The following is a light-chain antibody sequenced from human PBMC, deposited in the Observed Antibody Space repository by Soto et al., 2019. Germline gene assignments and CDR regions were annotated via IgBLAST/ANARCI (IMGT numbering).Light chain of an antibody. Sequence: DIQMTQSPSTLSASVGDRVTITCRASQTISSWVAWYQQKPGKAPKLLIYKATSLESGVPSRFRGSGSGTEFTLTITGLQPDDFASYYCQQYSTYFSLTFGGGT. CDR3: QQYSTYFSLT. CDR1: QTISSW. J-gene: IGKJ4*01. CDR2: KAT. V-gene: IGKV1-5*03.